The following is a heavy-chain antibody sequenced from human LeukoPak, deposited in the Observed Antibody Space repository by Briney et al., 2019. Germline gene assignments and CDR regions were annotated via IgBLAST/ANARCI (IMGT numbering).Heavy chain of an antibody. D-gene: IGHD6-13*01. CDR3: ATLHSSSWTLIAILRDYYYMDV. J-gene: IGHJ6*03. V-gene: IGHV1-24*01. CDR1: GYTLTELS. Sequence: AASVKVSCKVSGYTLTELSMHWVRQAPGKGLEWMGGFDPEDGETIYAQKFQGRVTMTEDTSTDTAYMELSSLRSEDTAVYYCATLHSSSWTLIAILRDYYYMDVWGKGTTVTVSS. CDR2: FDPEDGET.